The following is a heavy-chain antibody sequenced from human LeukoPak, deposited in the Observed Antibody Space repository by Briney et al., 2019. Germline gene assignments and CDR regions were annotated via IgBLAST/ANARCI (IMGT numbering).Heavy chain of an antibody. CDR2: IRYDGSNR. V-gene: IGHV3-30*02. D-gene: IGHD1-26*01. CDR3: AKDPIVGATYFQH. J-gene: IGHJ1*01. Sequence: GGSLRLSCAASGFTFSSYGMHWVRQAPGKGLEWVAFIRYDGSNRYYADSVKGRFTISRDNSKNTLYLQMNSLRAEDTAVYYCAKDPIVGATYFQHWGQGTLVTVSS. CDR1: GFTFSSYG.